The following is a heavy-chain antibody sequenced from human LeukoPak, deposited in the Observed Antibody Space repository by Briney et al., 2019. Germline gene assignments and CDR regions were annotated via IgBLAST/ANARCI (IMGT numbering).Heavy chain of an antibody. CDR1: GFTVSSYA. D-gene: IGHD6-19*01. Sequence: PGGSLRLSCAASGFTVSSYAMSWVREAPGKGLEWVSAISGSGGSTYYADSVKGRFTISRDNSKNTLYLQMNSLRAEDTAVYYCAKGGYSSGWYLIYWGQGTLVTVSS. V-gene: IGHV3-23*01. CDR2: ISGSGGST. J-gene: IGHJ4*02. CDR3: AKGGYSSGWYLIY.